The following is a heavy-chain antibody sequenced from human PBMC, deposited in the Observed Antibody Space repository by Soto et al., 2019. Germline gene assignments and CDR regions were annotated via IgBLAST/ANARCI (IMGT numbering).Heavy chain of an antibody. V-gene: IGHV3-21*01. J-gene: IGHJ4*02. CDR2: ISSSSSYI. CDR3: ARDPSWFGYGFDY. D-gene: IGHD3-10*01. Sequence: PGGSLRLSCAASGFTFSSYSMNWVRQAPGKGLEWVSSISSSSSYIYYADSVKGRFTISRDNAKNSLYLQMNSLRAEDTAVYYCARDPSWFGYGFDYWGQGTLVTVSS. CDR1: GFTFSSYS.